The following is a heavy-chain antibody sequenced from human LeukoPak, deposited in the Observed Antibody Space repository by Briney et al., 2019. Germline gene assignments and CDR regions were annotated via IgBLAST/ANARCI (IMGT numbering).Heavy chain of an antibody. D-gene: IGHD2-2*02. V-gene: IGHV4-34*01. CDR3: ARGLGYCSSTSCYTSDYYYGMDV. CDR2: INHSGST. J-gene: IGHJ6*02. CDR1: GGSFSGYY. Sequence: SETLSLTCAVYGGSFSGYYWSWIRQPPGKGLEWIGEINHSGSTNYNPSLKSRVTISVDTSKNQFSLKLSSVTAADTAVYYCARGLGYCSSTSCYTSDYYYGMDVWGQGTTVTVSS.